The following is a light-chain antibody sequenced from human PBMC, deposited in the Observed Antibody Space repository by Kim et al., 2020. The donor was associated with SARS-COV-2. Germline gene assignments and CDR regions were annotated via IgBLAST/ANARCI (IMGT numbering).Light chain of an antibody. CDR2: DAS. CDR3: QQYNDWPPT. V-gene: IGKV3-15*01. J-gene: IGKJ1*01. CDR1: QSVRSN. Sequence: EVVMTQSPATLSLSPGERATLSCRASQSVRSNLAWYQRKPGQAPRLLIRDASTRAAGIPDRFSGTVSGTEFTLTISSLQSEDFAIYCCQQYNDWPPTFGQGTKVDIK.